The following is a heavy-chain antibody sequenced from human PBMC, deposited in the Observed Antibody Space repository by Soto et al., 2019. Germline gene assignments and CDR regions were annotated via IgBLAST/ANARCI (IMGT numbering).Heavy chain of an antibody. CDR1: GFTFSSYG. Sequence: PGGSLRLSCAASGFTFSSYGMHWVRQAPGKGLEWVAVISYDGSNKYYADSVKGRFTISRDNSKNTLYLQMNSLRAEDTAVYYCAKNKAYGRSGWYSYWGQGTLVTVSS. CDR2: ISYDGSNK. CDR3: AKNKAYGRSGWYSY. J-gene: IGHJ4*02. D-gene: IGHD6-19*01. V-gene: IGHV3-30*18.